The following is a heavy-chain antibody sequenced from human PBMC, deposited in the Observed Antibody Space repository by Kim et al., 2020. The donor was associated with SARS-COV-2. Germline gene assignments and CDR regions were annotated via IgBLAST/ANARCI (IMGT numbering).Heavy chain of an antibody. CDR3: GRRGYSDILCDVDC. V-gene: IGHV3-30*07. Sequence: YDDSVKGRVTISRDESENTLYLQMSCLKAEDTAVYYCGRRGYSDILCDVDCWGEGTLVTVSS. D-gene: IGHD3-22*01. J-gene: IGHJ4*02.